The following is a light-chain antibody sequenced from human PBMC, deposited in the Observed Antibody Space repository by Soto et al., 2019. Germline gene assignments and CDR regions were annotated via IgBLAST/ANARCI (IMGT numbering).Light chain of an antibody. Sequence: EIVLTHAPATLSLYPGERATLSCRASQSVSSYLAWYQQKPGQAPRLLIYDASNRATGIPARFSGSGSGTDFTLTISSLEPEDFAVYYCQQRSNWPPFTFGPGTKVDIK. V-gene: IGKV3-11*01. J-gene: IGKJ3*01. CDR2: DAS. CDR1: QSVSSY. CDR3: QQRSNWPPFT.